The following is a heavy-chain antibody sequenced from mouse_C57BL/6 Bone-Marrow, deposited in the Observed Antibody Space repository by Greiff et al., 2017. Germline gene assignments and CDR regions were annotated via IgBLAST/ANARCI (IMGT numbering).Heavy chain of an antibody. Sequence: VKLQESGPGLVQPSQSLSITCTVSGFSLTSYGVHWVRQSPGKGLEWLGVIWSGGSTDYNAAFISRLSISKDNSKSQVFFKMNSLQADDTAIDYCARKVYFDVWGTGTPVTVSS. V-gene: IGHV2-2*01. CDR3: ARKVYFDV. CDR2: IWSGGST. J-gene: IGHJ1*03. CDR1: GFSLTSYG.